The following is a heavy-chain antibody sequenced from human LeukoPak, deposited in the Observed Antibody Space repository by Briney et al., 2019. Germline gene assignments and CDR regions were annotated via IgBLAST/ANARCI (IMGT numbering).Heavy chain of an antibody. V-gene: IGHV3-21*01. CDR1: GFTFSSYS. CDR3: AREYDYVWCSYRSYYFDY. CDR2: ISSSSSYI. J-gene: IGHJ4*02. Sequence: GGSLRLSCAASGFTFSSYSMNWVRQAPGKGLEWVSSISSSSSYIYYADSVKGRFTISRDNAKNTLYLQINSLRAEDTAVYYCAREYDYVWCSYRSYYFDYWGQATLVTVSS. D-gene: IGHD3-16*02.